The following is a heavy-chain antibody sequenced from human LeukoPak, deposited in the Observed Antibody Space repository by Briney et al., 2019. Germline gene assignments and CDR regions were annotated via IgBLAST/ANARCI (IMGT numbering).Heavy chain of an antibody. CDR3: ARHKAPFFGNYTDWLDP. CDR2: IYYSGST. V-gene: IGHV4-59*08. CDR1: GGSISSYY. J-gene: IGHJ5*02. Sequence: PSETLSLTCTVSGGSISSYYWSWIRQPPGKGLEWIGYIYYSGSTNYNPSLKSRVTMFVDTSKNQFSLKLRSVTAAETAVYYCARHKAPFFGNYTDWLDPWGQGTLVTVSS. D-gene: IGHD3-3*01.